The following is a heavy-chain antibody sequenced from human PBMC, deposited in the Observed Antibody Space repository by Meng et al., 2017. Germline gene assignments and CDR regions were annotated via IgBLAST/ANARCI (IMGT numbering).Heavy chain of an antibody. CDR1: GGPFSGYY. Sequence: QVQLQESGPGLVRPSETLSLTCTVCGGPFSGYYWSWIRQPPGKGLEWIGEINHSGSTNYNPSLKSRVTISVDTSKNQFSLKLSSVTAADTAVYYCARGQPQPKNYYDSSGYSDYWGQGTLVTVSS. D-gene: IGHD3-22*01. CDR3: ARGQPQPKNYYDSSGYSDY. J-gene: IGHJ4*02. CDR2: INHSGST. V-gene: IGHV4-34*01.